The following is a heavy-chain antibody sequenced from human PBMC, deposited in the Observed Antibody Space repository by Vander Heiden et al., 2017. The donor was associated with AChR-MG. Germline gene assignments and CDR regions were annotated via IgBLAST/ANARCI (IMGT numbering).Heavy chain of an antibody. D-gene: IGHD1-26*01. CDR2: IWYDGSNK. J-gene: IGHJ3*02. CDR1: GFTFSSYG. Sequence: QVQLVESGGGVVQPGRSLRLSCAASGFTFSSYGMHWVRQAPGKGVEWVAVIWYDGSNKYYADSVKGRFTISRDNSKNTLYLQMNSLRAEDTAVYYCARGADAFDIWGQGTMVTVSS. V-gene: IGHV3-33*01. CDR3: ARGADAFDI.